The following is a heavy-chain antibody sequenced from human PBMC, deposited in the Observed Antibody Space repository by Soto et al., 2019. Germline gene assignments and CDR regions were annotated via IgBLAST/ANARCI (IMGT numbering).Heavy chain of an antibody. Sequence: XGSRERCWAASGLSFSTYSMTGVRQGPGKGLEWVSSISETGGSTYYTGSVKGRFTISRDNSKNTLYLQMDRLRAEDTAVYFCPKARPSGSGLFSFDQWGQGPRVIVSS. CDR3: PKARPSGSGLFSFDQ. V-gene: IGHV3-23*01. CDR2: ISETGGST. CDR1: GLSFSTYS. J-gene: IGHJ4*02. D-gene: IGHD3-10*01.